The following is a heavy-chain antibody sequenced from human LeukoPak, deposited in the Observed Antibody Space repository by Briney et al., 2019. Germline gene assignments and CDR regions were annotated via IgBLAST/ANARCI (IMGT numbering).Heavy chain of an antibody. CDR3: AKDPRKGYCSGGSCYPNYFDY. Sequence: GGSLRLSXAASGFTFSSYAMSWVRQAPGKGLEWVSAISGSGGSTYYADSVKGRFTISRDNSKNTLYLQMNSLRAEDTAVYYCAKDPRKGYCSGGSCYPNYFDYWGQGTLVTVSS. CDR1: GFTFSSYA. V-gene: IGHV3-23*01. J-gene: IGHJ4*02. CDR2: ISGSGGST. D-gene: IGHD2-15*01.